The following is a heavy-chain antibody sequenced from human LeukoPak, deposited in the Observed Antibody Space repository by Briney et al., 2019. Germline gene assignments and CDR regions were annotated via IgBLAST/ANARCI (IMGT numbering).Heavy chain of an antibody. CDR2: IGSSGSTI. V-gene: IGHV3-48*03. CDR1: GFTFSSYE. D-gene: IGHD6-19*01. J-gene: IGHJ3*02. Sequence: PGGSLRLSCAASGFTFSSYEMNWVRQAPGKGLEWVSYIGSSGSTIYYADSVKGRFTISRDNAKNSLYLQMNSLRAEDTAVYYCARAIIAVADDAFDIWGQGTMVTVSS. CDR3: ARAIIAVADDAFDI.